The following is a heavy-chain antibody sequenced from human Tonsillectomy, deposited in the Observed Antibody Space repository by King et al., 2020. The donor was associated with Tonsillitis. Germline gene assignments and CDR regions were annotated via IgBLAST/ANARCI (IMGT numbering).Heavy chain of an antibody. D-gene: IGHD3-3*01. Sequence: QLQESGPGLVKPSETLSLSCTVSGDFITSGNYYGGWIRQPPGQGLEWIGSIYYNGSTYYNPSLKSRVTISVDTSKKRFSLKLRSVTAADTAVYYCARHPVGWSDRRSVWFDPWGQGTLVTVSS. J-gene: IGHJ5*02. CDR1: GDFITSGNYY. CDR2: IYYNGST. V-gene: IGHV4-39*01. CDR3: ARHPVGWSDRRSVWFDP.